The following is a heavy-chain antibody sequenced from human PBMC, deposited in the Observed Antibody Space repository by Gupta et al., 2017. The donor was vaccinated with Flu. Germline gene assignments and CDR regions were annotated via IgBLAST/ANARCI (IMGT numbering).Heavy chain of an antibody. Sequence: QVQLVESGGGVVQPGRSLRLSCAASGFTFSSYGMHWVRQAPGKGLEWVAVIWYDGSNKYYADSVKGRFTISRDNSKNTLYLQMNSLRAEDTAVYYCARDRGRVVYDYVWGSYRYSKTGNYYGMDVWGQGTTVTVSS. CDR1: GFTFSSYG. D-gene: IGHD3-16*02. V-gene: IGHV3-33*01. J-gene: IGHJ6*02. CDR2: IWYDGSNK. CDR3: ARDRGRVVYDYVWGSYRYSKTGNYYGMDV.